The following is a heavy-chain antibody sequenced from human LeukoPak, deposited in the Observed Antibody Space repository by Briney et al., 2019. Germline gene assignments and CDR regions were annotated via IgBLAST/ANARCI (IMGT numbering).Heavy chain of an antibody. J-gene: IGHJ4*02. CDR3: ARSDYGPLDY. D-gene: IGHD4/OR15-4a*01. V-gene: IGHV4-59*01. CDR2: IYYSGST. Sequence: SETLSLTCTVSGGSISSYYWSWIRQPPGKGLEWIGYIYYSGSTNYNPSLKSRVTISVDTSKNQFSLKLSSVTAADTAVYYCARSDYGPLDYWGQGTLVTVSS. CDR1: GGSISSYY.